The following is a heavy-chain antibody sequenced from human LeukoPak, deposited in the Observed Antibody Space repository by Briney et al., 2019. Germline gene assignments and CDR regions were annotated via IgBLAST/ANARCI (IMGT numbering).Heavy chain of an antibody. D-gene: IGHD2-21*01. CDR2: IYYSGST. Sequence: SETLSLTCTVSGGSISSGGYYWSWIRQHPGKGLEWIGYIYYSGSTYYNPSLKSRVTISVDTSKNQFSLKLSSVTAADTDVYYCARQSAGHVLFTGVGWFDPWGQGTLVTVSS. CDR3: ARQSAGHVLFTGVGWFDP. J-gene: IGHJ5*02. V-gene: IGHV4-31*03. CDR1: GGSISSGGYY.